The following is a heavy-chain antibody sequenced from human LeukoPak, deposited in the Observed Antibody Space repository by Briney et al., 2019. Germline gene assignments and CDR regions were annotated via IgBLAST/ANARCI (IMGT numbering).Heavy chain of an antibody. J-gene: IGHJ4*02. CDR2: INSSSSYI. CDR3: ARDQPPSGIVVVPAADY. CDR1: GFTFSSYS. D-gene: IGHD2-2*01. V-gene: IGHV3-21*01. Sequence: GGSLRLSCAASGFTFSSYSMNWVRQGPGKGLEWVSSINSSSSYIYYADSVKGRFTISRDNAKNSLYLQMNSLRADDTAVYYCARDQPPSGIVVVPAADYWGQGTLVTVSS.